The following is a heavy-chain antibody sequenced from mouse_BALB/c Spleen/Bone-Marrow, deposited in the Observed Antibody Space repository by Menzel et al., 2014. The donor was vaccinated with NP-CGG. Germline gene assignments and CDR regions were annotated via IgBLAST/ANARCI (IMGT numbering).Heavy chain of an antibody. V-gene: IGHV5-12-2*01. J-gene: IGHJ3*01. CDR2: ISNGGGST. CDR3: ARQSDEGFAY. CDR1: GFTFSSYT. Sequence: EVMLVESGGNLVQPGGSLKLSCAASGFTFSSYTMSWVRQTPEKRLEWVAYISNGGGSTYYPDTVKGRFTISRDNATNTLFLQMSSLKSEATAMYYCARQSDEGFAYWGQGTLVTVSA.